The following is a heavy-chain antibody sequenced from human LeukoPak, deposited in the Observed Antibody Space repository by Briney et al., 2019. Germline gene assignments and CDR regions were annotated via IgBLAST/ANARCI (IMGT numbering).Heavy chain of an antibody. Sequence: GGSLRLSCAASGFTFSSYAMSWVRQAPGKGLEWVSAISGSGGSTYYADSVKGRFTISRDNSKNTLYLQMNSLRAEDTAVYYCAKLPYLTDYGDYGGPFFDYWGQGTLVTVSS. CDR2: ISGSGGST. CDR3: AKLPYLTDYGDYGGPFFDY. D-gene: IGHD4-17*01. V-gene: IGHV3-23*01. CDR1: GFTFSSYA. J-gene: IGHJ4*02.